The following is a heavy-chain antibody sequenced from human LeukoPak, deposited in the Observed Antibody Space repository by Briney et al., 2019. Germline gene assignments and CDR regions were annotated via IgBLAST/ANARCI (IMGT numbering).Heavy chain of an antibody. CDR2: IIPILGIA. D-gene: IGHD1-26*01. CDR3: ARDAYSGSYPPFDY. J-gene: IGHJ4*02. CDR1: GGTFSSYA. V-gene: IGHV1-69*04. Sequence: ASVKVSCKASGGTFSSYAISWVRQAPGQGLEWMGRIIPILGIANYAQKFQGRVTITADKSTSTAYMELSSLGSEDTAVYYCARDAYSGSYPPFDYWGQGTLVTVSS.